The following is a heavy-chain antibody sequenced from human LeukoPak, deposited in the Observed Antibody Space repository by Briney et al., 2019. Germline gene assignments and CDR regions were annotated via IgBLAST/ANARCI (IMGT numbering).Heavy chain of an antibody. CDR2: ISSSGSTI. D-gene: IGHD3-10*01. J-gene: IGHJ6*03. CDR1: GFTFSSYE. V-gene: IGHV3-48*03. CDR3: ATSNLWFGELGSKPYYYMDV. Sequence: GGSLRLSCAASGFTFSSYEMNWVRQAPGKGLEWVSYISSSGSTIYYADSVKGRFTISRDNAKNSLYLQMNSLRAEDTAVYYCATSNLWFGELGSKPYYYMDVWGKGTTVTISS.